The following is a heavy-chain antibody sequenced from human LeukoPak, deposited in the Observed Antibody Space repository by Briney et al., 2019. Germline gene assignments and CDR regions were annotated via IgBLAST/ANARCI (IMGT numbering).Heavy chain of an antibody. D-gene: IGHD2-15*01. Sequence: GESLKIPCKGSGYSFTSYWIGWVRQMPGKGLEWMGIIYPGDSDTRYSPSFQGQVTISADKSISTAYLQWSSLKASDTAMYYCARKGGPYYYYYYMDVWGKGTTVTVSS. V-gene: IGHV5-51*01. CDR3: ARKGGPYYYYYYMDV. CDR2: IYPGDSDT. J-gene: IGHJ6*03. CDR1: GYSFTSYW.